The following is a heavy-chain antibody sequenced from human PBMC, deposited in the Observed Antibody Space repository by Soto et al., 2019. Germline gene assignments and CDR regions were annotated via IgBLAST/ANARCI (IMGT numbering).Heavy chain of an antibody. J-gene: IGHJ5*02. V-gene: IGHV3-11*01. CDR3: ARDNIVVVADTRHRFDP. Sequence: GGSLRLSCAASGFTFSDYYMSWIRQAPGKGLEWVSYISSSGSTIYYADSVKGRFTISRDNAKNSLYLQMNSLRAEDTAVYYCARDNIVVVADTRHRFDPWGRGTFVTVSS. CDR1: GFTFSDYY. CDR2: ISSSGSTI. D-gene: IGHD2-15*01.